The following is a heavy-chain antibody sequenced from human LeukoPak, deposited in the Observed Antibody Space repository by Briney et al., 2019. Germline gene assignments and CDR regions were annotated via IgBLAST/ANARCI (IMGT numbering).Heavy chain of an antibody. Sequence: GGSLRLSCAASGFSFSSYSMNWVRQAPGKGLEWVSSISSSSSYIYYADSVKGRFTISRDNAKNTLFLHMDSLRVEDTAVYYCAKDQAPRAARVIYFDYWGQGNLVTVSS. J-gene: IGHJ4*02. V-gene: IGHV3-21*04. D-gene: IGHD2-15*01. CDR2: ISSSSSYI. CDR1: GFSFSSYS. CDR3: AKDQAPRAARVIYFDY.